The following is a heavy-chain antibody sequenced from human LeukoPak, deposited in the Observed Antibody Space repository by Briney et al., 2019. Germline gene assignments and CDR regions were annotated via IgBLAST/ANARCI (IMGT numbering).Heavy chain of an antibody. Sequence: PGGSLRLSCAASGFTFSSYSMNWVRQAPGKGLEWVSSISSSSSYIYYADSVKGRFTISRDNAKNSLYLQMNSLRAEDTAVYCCARVGILTGYGSFDYWGQGTLVTVSS. CDR2: ISSSSSYI. J-gene: IGHJ4*02. V-gene: IGHV3-21*01. D-gene: IGHD3-9*01. CDR1: GFTFSSYS. CDR3: ARVGILTGYGSFDY.